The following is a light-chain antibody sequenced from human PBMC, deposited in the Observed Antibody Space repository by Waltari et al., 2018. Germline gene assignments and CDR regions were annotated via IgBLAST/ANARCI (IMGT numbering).Light chain of an antibody. CDR1: ERIATN. CDR2: HAS. CDR3: QQYNNWPPST. V-gene: IGKV3-15*01. Sequence: EILLTQSPDTLSVSPGERVTLSCRASERIATNLAWYQQRPGQAPRLLIFHASSRATDIPAKFSGSGSGTEFTLTISSLQAEDFAVYYCQQYNNWPPSTFGQGTKVEFK. J-gene: IGKJ1*01.